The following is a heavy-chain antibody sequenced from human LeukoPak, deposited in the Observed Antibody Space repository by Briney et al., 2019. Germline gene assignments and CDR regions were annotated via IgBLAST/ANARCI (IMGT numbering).Heavy chain of an antibody. CDR3: ARHDSSKYFDL. CDR2: IYYSGST. Sequence: SETLSLTCTVSGGSISSGDYYWSWIRQPPGKGLEWIGYIYYSGSTYYNPSLKSRVTISVDTSKNQFSLKLSSVTAADTAVYYCARHDSSKYFDLWGRGALVIVSS. V-gene: IGHV4-30-4*01. CDR1: GGSISSGDYY. J-gene: IGHJ2*01. D-gene: IGHD4-11*01.